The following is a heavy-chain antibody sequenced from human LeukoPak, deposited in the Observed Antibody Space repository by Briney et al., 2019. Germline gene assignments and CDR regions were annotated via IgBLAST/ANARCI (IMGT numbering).Heavy chain of an antibody. D-gene: IGHD3-16*02. CDR2: INHSGST. V-gene: IGHV4-34*01. CDR1: GGSFSGYY. J-gene: IGHJ4*02. Sequence: SETLSLTCAVYGGSFSGYYRSWIRQPPGKGLEWIGEINHSGSTNYNPSLKSRVTISVDTSKNQFSLKLSSVTAADTAVYYCARRTAHYDYVWGSYRHHEYFDYWGQGTLVTVSS. CDR3: ARRTAHYDYVWGSYRHHEYFDY.